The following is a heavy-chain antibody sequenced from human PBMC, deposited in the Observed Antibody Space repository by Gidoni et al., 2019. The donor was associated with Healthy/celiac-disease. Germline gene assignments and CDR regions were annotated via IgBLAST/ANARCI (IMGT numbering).Heavy chain of an antibody. CDR1: GFTFSRSA. CDR3: AKDQGLITFGGVIVQPPFDY. CDR2: ISGSGGST. V-gene: IGHV3-23*01. Sequence: EVQLLESGGGLVQPGGSLRLSCAASGFTFSRSAMSWVRQAPGKGLEWVSAISGSGGSTYYADSVKGRFTISRDNSKNTLYLQMNSLRAEDTAVYYCAKDQGLITFGGVIVQPPFDYWGQGTLVTVSS. D-gene: IGHD3-16*02. J-gene: IGHJ4*02.